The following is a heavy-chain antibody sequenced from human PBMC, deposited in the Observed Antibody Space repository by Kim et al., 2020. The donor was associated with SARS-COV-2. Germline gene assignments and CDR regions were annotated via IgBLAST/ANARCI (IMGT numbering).Heavy chain of an antibody. CDR2: INHSGST. CDR3: ARFPYYYDSSGYPRSGSSERQIGPPRAYYFDY. CDR1: GGSFSGYY. Sequence: SETLSLTCAVYGGSFSGYYWSWIRQPPGKGLEWIGEINHSGSTNYNPSLKSRVTISVDTSKNQFSLKLSSVTAADTAVYYCARFPYYYDSSGYPRSGSSERQIGPPRAYYFDYWGQGTLVTVSS. D-gene: IGHD3-22*01. J-gene: IGHJ4*02. V-gene: IGHV4-34*01.